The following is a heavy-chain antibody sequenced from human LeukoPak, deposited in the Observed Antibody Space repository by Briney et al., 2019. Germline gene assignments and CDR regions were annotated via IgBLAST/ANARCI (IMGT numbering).Heavy chain of an antibody. J-gene: IGHJ4*02. Sequence: GGSLRLSCAASGFTFSSYAMSWVRTAPGQGLDWVAGINWNGGSTAYAASVKGRFTISRDNTKNSMYLQSNSLRADDTSSYNSARHAVNAPSGSYFDDWGQGTLVTVSS. CDR1: GFTFSSYA. CDR3: ARHAVNAPSGSYFDD. CDR2: INWNGGST. D-gene: IGHD1-26*01. V-gene: IGHV3-20*01.